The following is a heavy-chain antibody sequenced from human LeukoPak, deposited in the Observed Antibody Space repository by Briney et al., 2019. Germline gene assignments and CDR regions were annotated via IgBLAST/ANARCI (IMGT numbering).Heavy chain of an antibody. CDR3: AKDFPVGYSYGSAFDI. CDR1: GFTFSDYW. Sequence: PGGSLRLSCAASGFTFSDYWMSWVRQAPGKGLEWVSTISGGVGSAYYADSVRGRFTISRDNSKNTLYLQMNSLRAEDTAVYYCAKDFPVGYSYGSAFDIWGQGTMVTVSS. D-gene: IGHD5-18*01. J-gene: IGHJ3*02. V-gene: IGHV3-23*01. CDR2: ISGGVGSA.